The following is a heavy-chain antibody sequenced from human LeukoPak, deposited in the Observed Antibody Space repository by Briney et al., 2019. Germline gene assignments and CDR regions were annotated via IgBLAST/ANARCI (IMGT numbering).Heavy chain of an antibody. Sequence: HPGGSLRLSCAASEFIVSNNYMSWVRQAPGKGLEWVSIIYPGGTTYYADSLKGRFTISRDDSKNSLYLQMSNLRVEDTAVYYCARGLSRLILFDSWGQGTLVTVSS. CDR3: ARGLSRLILFDS. D-gene: IGHD2-21*02. J-gene: IGHJ4*02. CDR2: IYPGGTT. CDR1: EFIVSNNY. V-gene: IGHV3-53*01.